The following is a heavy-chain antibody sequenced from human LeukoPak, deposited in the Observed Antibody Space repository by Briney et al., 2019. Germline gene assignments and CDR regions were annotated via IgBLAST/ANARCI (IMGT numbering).Heavy chain of an antibody. J-gene: IGHJ3*02. V-gene: IGHV4-39*01. CDR1: GGSISSSSYY. Sequence: RTSETLSLTCTVSGGSISSSSYYWGWNRQPPGKGLEWIGGIYYSGSTYYNPSLKSRVTISVDTSKNQFFLKLSPVTAADTAVYYCARHPNHSSGWDLDAFDIWGQGTMVTVSS. CDR3: ARHPNHSSGWDLDAFDI. CDR2: IYYSGST. D-gene: IGHD6-19*01.